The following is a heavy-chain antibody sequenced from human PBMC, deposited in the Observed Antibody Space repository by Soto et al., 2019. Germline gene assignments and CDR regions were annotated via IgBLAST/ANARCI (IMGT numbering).Heavy chain of an antibody. CDR1: GFTFSDYA. CDR3: VKDRYYYDSSAYRSAY. Sequence: VGSLRLSCSASGFTFSDYAMHLVRQAPGKGLEYVSAIYSNGGSTFYADSVRGRLTISRDNSKDTRYLQMSSLRAEATAVYYCVKDRYYYDSSAYRSAYWGHGTLVTVSS. D-gene: IGHD3-22*01. J-gene: IGHJ4*01. V-gene: IGHV3-64D*08. CDR2: IYSNGGST.